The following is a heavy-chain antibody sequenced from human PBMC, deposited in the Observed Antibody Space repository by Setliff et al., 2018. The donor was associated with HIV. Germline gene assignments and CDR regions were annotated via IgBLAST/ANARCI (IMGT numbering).Heavy chain of an antibody. CDR3: ARERDSNGYQFDY. Sequence: PSETLSLTCTVSGGSISSSYWTWTRQPPGKGLEWIGNIHYSGSTNYNPSLKSRVTISVDTSRSQFSLKLSSVTAADTAVYYCARERDSNGYQFDYWGQGTLVTVSS. CDR1: GGSISSSY. CDR2: IHYSGST. V-gene: IGHV4-59*01. D-gene: IGHD3-22*01. J-gene: IGHJ4*02.